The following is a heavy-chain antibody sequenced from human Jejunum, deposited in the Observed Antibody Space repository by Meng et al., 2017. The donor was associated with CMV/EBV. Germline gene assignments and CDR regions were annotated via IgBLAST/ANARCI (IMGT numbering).Heavy chain of an antibody. V-gene: IGHV1-46*04. J-gene: IGHJ5*02. CDR3: SRGPYYYESSGYYGGQSNWFDP. CDR2: INPSSGSA. CDR1: YF. Sequence: YFVHWVRQAAGQGLEWMGIINPSSGSATYARKVQGRVTMTRDPSTSTFYMELSSLTSEDTAMYFCSRGPYYYESSGYYGGQSNWFDPWGQGTLVTVSS. D-gene: IGHD3-22*01.